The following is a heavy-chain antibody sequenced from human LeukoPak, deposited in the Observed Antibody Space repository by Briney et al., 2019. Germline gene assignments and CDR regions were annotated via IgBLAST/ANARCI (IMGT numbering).Heavy chain of an antibody. Sequence: GGSLRLSCAASGFTFSSYVMSWVRQAPGKGLEWVSAISGSGGSTYYADSVKGRFTISRDNSKNTLYLQMNSLRAEDTAVHYCAKDRAFYYDSSGYYPDAFDIWGQGTMVTVSS. CDR2: ISGSGGST. D-gene: IGHD3-22*01. V-gene: IGHV3-23*01. CDR3: AKDRAFYYDSSGYYPDAFDI. CDR1: GFTFSSYV. J-gene: IGHJ3*02.